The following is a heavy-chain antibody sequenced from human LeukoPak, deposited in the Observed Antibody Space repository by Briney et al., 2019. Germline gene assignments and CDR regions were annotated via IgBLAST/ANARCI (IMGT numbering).Heavy chain of an antibody. Sequence: GASVKVSCKDSGYTFTGYYMHWVRQAPGQGLEWMGRINPNSGGTNYAQKFQGRVTMTRDTSISTAYMELSRLRSDDTAVYYCASQYYDSSGYYHWGQGTLVTVSS. CDR1: GYTFTGYY. V-gene: IGHV1-2*06. J-gene: IGHJ5*02. CDR2: INPNSGGT. D-gene: IGHD3-22*01. CDR3: ASQYYDSSGYYH.